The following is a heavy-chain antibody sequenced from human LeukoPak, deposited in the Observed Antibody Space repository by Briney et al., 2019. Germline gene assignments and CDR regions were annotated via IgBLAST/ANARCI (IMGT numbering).Heavy chain of an antibody. CDR3: ARTVFRGAAAELYYYYMDV. CDR1: GGTFSSYA. Sequence: ASVKVSCKASGGTFSSYAISWVRQAPGQELEWMGGIIPIFGTANYAQKFQGRVTITADKSTSTAYMELSSLRSEDTAVYYCARTVFRGAAAELYYYYMDVWGKGTTVTVSS. J-gene: IGHJ6*03. D-gene: IGHD6-13*01. V-gene: IGHV1-69*06. CDR2: IIPIFGTA.